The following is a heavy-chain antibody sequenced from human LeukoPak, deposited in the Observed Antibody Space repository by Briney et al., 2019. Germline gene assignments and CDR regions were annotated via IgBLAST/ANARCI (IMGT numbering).Heavy chain of an antibody. CDR3: ARGQCSSPSCRYFDY. D-gene: IGHD2-2*01. CDR2: ITSGGNS. V-gene: IGHV3-66*01. CDR1: GFTFSNTW. Sequence: PGGSLRLSCAASGFTFSNTWMNWVRQAPGKGLEWVSVITSGGNSYYADSVKGRFTISRDNSKDTLYLQMNSLRAEDTAVYYCARGQCSSPSCRYFDYWGQGTLVTVSS. J-gene: IGHJ4*02.